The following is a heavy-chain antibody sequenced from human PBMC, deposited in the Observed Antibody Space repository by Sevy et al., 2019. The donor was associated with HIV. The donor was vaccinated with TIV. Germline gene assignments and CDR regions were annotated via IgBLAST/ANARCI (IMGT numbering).Heavy chain of an antibody. D-gene: IGHD5-12*01. CDR1: GYSISSGYY. CDR3: ARLGGYDFILDY. CDR2: IYHSGST. J-gene: IGHJ4*02. V-gene: IGHV4-38-2*01. Sequence: SETLSLTCAVSGYSISSGYYWGWIRQPPGKGLEWIGSIYHSGSTYYNPSLKSRVTISVDTSKNQFSLKLSSVTAADTAVYYCARLGGYDFILDYWGQGTLVTVSS.